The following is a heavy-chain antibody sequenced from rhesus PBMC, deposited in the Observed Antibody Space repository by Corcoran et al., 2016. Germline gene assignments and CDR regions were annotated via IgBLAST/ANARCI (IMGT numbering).Heavy chain of an antibody. CDR2: IYGNRATT. Sequence: QVQLQESGPGLVKPSETLSLTCVVSGDSISGYYWNWIHQFPGKGLEWIGYIYGNRATTDHTPSLRSRITISTDTSKNQFSLKLNSLTAADTAVYYCARGLFYFDYWGQGVLVSVSS. J-gene: IGHJ4*01. CDR3: ARGLFYFDY. V-gene: IGHV4-165*01. CDR1: GDSISGYY.